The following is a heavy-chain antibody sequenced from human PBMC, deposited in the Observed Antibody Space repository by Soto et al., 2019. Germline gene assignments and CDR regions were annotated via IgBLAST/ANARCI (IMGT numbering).Heavy chain of an antibody. V-gene: IGHV3-30*18. Sequence: PGGSLRLSCAASGFTFSSYGMHWVRQAPGKGLEWVAVISYDGSNKYYADSVKGRFTISRDNSKNTLYLQMNSLRAEDTAVYYCAKDWDSWGSGYIDYWGQGT. CDR1: GFTFSSYG. D-gene: IGHD6-13*01. CDR3: AKDWDSWGSGYIDY. CDR2: ISYDGSNK. J-gene: IGHJ4*02.